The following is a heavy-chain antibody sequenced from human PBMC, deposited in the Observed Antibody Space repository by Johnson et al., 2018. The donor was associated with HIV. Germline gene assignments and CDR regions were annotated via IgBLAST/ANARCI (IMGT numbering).Heavy chain of an antibody. CDR3: ARVEQLGAFDI. CDR1: GFTFSSYW. D-gene: IGHD6-6*01. CDR2: IKRDGSEK. Sequence: VQLVESGGGVVQPGRSLRLSCVASGFTFSSYWMSWVRQVPGKAPEWVANIKRDGSEKYYVDSVKGRFTISRDNSKNTLYLQMNSLRVEDTAVYYCARVEQLGAFDIWGQGTMVIVSS. V-gene: IGHV3-7*01. J-gene: IGHJ3*02.